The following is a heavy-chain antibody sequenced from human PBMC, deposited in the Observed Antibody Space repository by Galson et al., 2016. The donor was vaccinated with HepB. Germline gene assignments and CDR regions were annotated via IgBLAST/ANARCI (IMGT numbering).Heavy chain of an antibody. CDR3: AGGQEGGRFLEWPIYYGMDV. Sequence: SLRLSCAGSAFTFRNYSMTWIRQAPGKGLEWISYISISTSTIYYADSVKGRFTISRDNAKNSLYLQMNSLRGEDTAVYYCAGGQEGGRFLEWPIYYGMDVWGHGPTVTVSS. V-gene: IGHV3-48*01. CDR1: AFTFRNYS. D-gene: IGHD3-3*01. J-gene: IGHJ6*02. CDR2: ISISTSTI.